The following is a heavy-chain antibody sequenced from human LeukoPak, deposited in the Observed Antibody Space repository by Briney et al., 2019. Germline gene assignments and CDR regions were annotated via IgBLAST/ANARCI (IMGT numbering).Heavy chain of an antibody. V-gene: IGHV1-69*05. CDR2: IIPIFGTA. Sequence: ASVKVSCKASGGTFSSYAISWVRQAPGQGLEWMGGIIPIFGTANYAQKFQGRVTITTDESTSTAYMELSSLRSEDTAVYYCARGRTSYYYDSSGYFPAEYWGQGTLVTVSS. CDR3: ARGRTSYYYDSSGYFPAEY. CDR1: GGTFSSYA. D-gene: IGHD3-22*01. J-gene: IGHJ4*02.